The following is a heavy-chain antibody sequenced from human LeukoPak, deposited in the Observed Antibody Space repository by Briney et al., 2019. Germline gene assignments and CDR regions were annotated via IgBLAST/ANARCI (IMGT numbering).Heavy chain of an antibody. CDR3: ARQNGGPWGAFDI. J-gene: IGHJ3*02. CDR1: GGSISSYY. V-gene: IGHV4-59*08. CDR2: IYYRGST. D-gene: IGHD7-27*01. Sequence: SETLSLTCTVSGGSISSYYWSWIRQPPGTGLEGIGYIYYRGSTNYNPSLKSRVTISVDTSKNQFSLKLSSVTAADTAVYYCARQNGGPWGAFDIWGQGTMVTVSS.